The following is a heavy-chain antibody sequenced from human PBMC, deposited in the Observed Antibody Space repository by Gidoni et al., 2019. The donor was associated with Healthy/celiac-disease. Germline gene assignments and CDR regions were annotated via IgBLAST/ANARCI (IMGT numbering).Heavy chain of an antibody. Sequence: QLPLQESGPGLVKPSETLSLTCPVSGGSISSSSVYVGWLRQPPGKGLEWIGSIYYSGSTYYNPSLKSRVTISVATSKIQFSLKLSSVTAADTAVYDCARHSALSSIAAPLGYWGQGTLVTVSS. CDR2: IYYSGST. CDR3: ARHSALSSIAAPLGY. V-gene: IGHV4-39*01. CDR1: GGSISSSSVY. J-gene: IGHJ4*02. D-gene: IGHD6-6*01.